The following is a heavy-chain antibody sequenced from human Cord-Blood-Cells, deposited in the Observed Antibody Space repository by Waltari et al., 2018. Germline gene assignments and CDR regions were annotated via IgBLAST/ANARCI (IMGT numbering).Heavy chain of an antibody. V-gene: IGHV4-34*01. J-gene: IGHJ4*02. CDR2: NNHSGST. Sequence: QVQLQQWGAGLLKPSETLSLTCAVYGGSFSGYYWSWIRQPPGKWLEWIGENNHSGSTNYNPALKSRDTISVDTSKNQFSLKLSSVTAADTAVYYCARELTGGNNFDYWGQGTLVTVSS. CDR3: ARELTGGNNFDY. D-gene: IGHD7-27*01. CDR1: GGSFSGYY.